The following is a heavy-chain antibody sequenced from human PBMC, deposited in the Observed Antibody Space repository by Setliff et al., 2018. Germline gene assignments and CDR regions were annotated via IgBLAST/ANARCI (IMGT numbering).Heavy chain of an antibody. Sequence: PGGSLRLSCAASGFTFSSYAMHWVRQAPGKGLEWVAVISYDGSNKYYADSVKGRFTISRDNSKNTLYLQMNSLRAEDTAVYYYARDMRVPRLWFGELLQTPXXXXXXMDVWGQGTTVTVSS. CDR3: ARDMRVPRLWFGELLQTPXXXXXXMDV. D-gene: IGHD3-10*01. J-gene: IGHJ6*02. V-gene: IGHV3-30-3*01. CDR2: ISYDGSNK. CDR1: GFTFSSYA.